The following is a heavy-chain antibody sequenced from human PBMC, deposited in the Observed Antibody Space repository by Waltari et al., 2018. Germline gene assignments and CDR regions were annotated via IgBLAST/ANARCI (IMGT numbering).Heavy chain of an antibody. J-gene: IGHJ4*02. V-gene: IGHV4-31*03. D-gene: IGHD3-3*01. CDR3: ARGLTYYDFWSGYYPATYFDY. Sequence: QVQLQESGPGLVKPSQTLSLTCTVSGGSISSGGYSWSWIRQHPGKGLEWIGYIYYSGSTYDNPSLKSRVTISVDTSKNQFSLKLSSVTAADTAVYYCARGLTYYDFWSGYYPATYFDYWGQGTLVTVSS. CDR1: GGSISSGGYS. CDR2: IYYSGST.